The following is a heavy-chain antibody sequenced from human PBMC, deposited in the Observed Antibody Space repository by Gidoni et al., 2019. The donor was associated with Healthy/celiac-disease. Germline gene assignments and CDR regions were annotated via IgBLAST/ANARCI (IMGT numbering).Heavy chain of an antibody. CDR2: ISWNSGSI. D-gene: IGHD3-3*01. CDR3: AKGSDYDFWSGTGGYGMDV. V-gene: IGHV3-9*01. CDR1: EFPFDDYA. Sequence: EVQLVESGGGLVQPGRSLRLSCAASEFPFDDYAMHWVRQAPGKGLGWVSGISWNSGSIGYADSVKGRFTISRDNAKNSLYLQMNSLRAEDTALYYCAKGSDYDFWSGTGGYGMDVWGQGTTVTVSS. J-gene: IGHJ6*02.